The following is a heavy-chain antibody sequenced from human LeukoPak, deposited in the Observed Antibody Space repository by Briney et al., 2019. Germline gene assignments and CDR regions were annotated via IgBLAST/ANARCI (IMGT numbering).Heavy chain of an antibody. CDR3: ARADLGTSYYYYYYYMDV. CDR2: IKQDGSEK. CDR1: GFTVSNFW. V-gene: IGHV3-7*01. Sequence: GGSLRLSCAASGFTVSNFWMSWVRQAPGKGLEWVANIKQDGSEKYFVDSVMGRFTISRDNAKNSLYLQMHSLRAEDTAVYYCARADLGTSYYYYYYYMDVWGKGTTVTVSS. J-gene: IGHJ6*03. D-gene: IGHD3-10*01.